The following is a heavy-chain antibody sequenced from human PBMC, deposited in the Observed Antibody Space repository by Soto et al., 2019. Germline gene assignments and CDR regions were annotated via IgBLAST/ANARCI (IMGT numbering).Heavy chain of an antibody. D-gene: IGHD6-19*01. J-gene: IGHJ4*02. CDR3: AKATTNGGWFNPFDS. Sequence: EVQLLESGGGLVQPGGSLRLSCAASGFSFVNYAMNWVRQAPGKGLEWVSGLSGSGTSTYYADSVKGRFTICRDNSRDTLVLQMNSLTADDTAVYYWAKATTNGGWFNPFDSWGQGALVTVSS. CDR2: LSGSGTST. V-gene: IGHV3-23*01. CDR1: GFSFVNYA.